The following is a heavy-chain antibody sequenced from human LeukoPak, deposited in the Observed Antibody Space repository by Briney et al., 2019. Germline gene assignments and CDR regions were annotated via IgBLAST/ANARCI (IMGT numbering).Heavy chain of an antibody. Sequence: GGSLRLSCAASGFPFSSHVLSWVRQTPGKGLEWVTNIKQDGSEKYYVDSVKGRFTISRDNAKNSLYVQMNSLRAEDTAVYYCARGGRGYYWGDFDYWGQGTLVTVSS. V-gene: IGHV3-7*04. D-gene: IGHD3-22*01. CDR2: IKQDGSEK. CDR1: GFPFSSHV. CDR3: ARGGRGYYWGDFDY. J-gene: IGHJ4*02.